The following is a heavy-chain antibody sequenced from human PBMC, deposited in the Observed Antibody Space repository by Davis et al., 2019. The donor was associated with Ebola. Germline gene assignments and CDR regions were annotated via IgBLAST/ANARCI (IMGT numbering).Heavy chain of an antibody. CDR3: ARVGYQLRWGYYYGMDV. Sequence: SETLSLTCTVSGGSISSSSYYWGWIRQPPGKGLEWIGEINHSGSTNYNPSLKSRVTISVDTSKNQFSLKLSSVTAADTAVYYCARVGYQLRWGYYYGMDVWGQGTTVTVSS. D-gene: IGHD2-2*01. CDR1: GGSISSSSYY. V-gene: IGHV4-39*07. J-gene: IGHJ6*02. CDR2: INHSGST.